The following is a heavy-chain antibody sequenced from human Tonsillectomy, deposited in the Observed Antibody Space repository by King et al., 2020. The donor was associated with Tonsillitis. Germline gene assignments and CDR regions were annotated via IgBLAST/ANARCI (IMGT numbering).Heavy chain of an antibody. CDR1: GFTFSSYE. J-gene: IGHJ4*02. V-gene: IGHV3-48*03. CDR3: ARETGDGYNYVSDY. CDR2: ISCSGRTI. Sequence: VQLVESGGDLVQPGGSLRLSCAASGFTFSSYEMNWVRQAPRKVLEVFSDISCSGRTIYYADSVKGRFTISRDNAKNSLYLQMNSLRAEDTAVYYCARETGDGYNYVSDYWGQGTLVTVSS. D-gene: IGHD5-24*01.